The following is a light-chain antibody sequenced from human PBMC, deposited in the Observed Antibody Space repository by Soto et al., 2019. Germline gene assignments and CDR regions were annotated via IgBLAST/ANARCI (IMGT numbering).Light chain of an antibody. CDR2: GAS. Sequence: IQLTHSPSSLSASVGDRVTITYRASQGINSALAWYQQKSGKAPKLLIPGASTLESGVPSRFSGIGSRTDFTLTSNSLQPESFTTYYCRKFHSYPCFGGWNKVEI. CDR3: RKFHSYPC. CDR1: QGINSA. J-gene: IGKJ4*01. V-gene: IGKV1-13*02.